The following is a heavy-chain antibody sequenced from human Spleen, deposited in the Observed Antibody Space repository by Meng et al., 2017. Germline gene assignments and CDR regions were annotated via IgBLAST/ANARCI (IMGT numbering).Heavy chain of an antibody. CDR2: INHSGST. V-gene: IGHV4-34*01. J-gene: IGHJ4*02. CDR3: ARGGYCSGDSCYSAFDY. CDR1: GGSFSGYS. D-gene: IGHD2-15*01. Sequence: QGQLQQWGAGLLKPSVTLSLTCAVYGGSFSGYSWSWIRQPPGKGLEWIGEINHSGSTNNNPSLKSRVTISVDTSKNQFSLKLSSVTAADTAVYYCARGGYCSGDSCYSAFDYWGQGTLVTVSS.